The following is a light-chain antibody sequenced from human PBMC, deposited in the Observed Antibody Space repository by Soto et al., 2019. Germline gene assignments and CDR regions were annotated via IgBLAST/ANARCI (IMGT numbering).Light chain of an antibody. V-gene: IGKV3-20*01. Sequence: EKVMTQSPATLSVSPGERATLSCRASQSVSSNLAWYQQKPGQAPRLLIYGASSRATGIPVRFSGSGSGTEFTLTISRLEPEDFALYYCQQYGSSPWTFGQGTKVDI. CDR2: GAS. CDR1: QSVSSN. CDR3: QQYGSSPWT. J-gene: IGKJ1*01.